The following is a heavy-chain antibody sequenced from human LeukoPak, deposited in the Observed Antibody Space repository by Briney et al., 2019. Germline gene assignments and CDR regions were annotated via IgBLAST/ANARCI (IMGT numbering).Heavy chain of an antibody. CDR1: GFTFSDDY. V-gene: IGHV3-11*01. J-gene: IGHJ4*02. D-gene: IGHD2-2*01. Sequence: GGSLRLSCAASGFTFSDDYMSWIRQGPGKGLEWISYISDSGTTIYYADSVKGRFTISRDNAKNSLYLQMNSLRAEDTAVYYCARPATGYCSSAGCHWDSWGQGTLVTVSS. CDR3: ARPATGYCSSAGCHWDS. CDR2: ISDSGTTI.